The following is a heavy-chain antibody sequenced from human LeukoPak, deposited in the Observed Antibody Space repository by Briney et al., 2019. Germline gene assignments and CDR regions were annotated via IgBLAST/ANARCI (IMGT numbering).Heavy chain of an antibody. CDR3: AREGSVVAATLLDY. Sequence: GGALSLSCAASGFTFSDDYMSWLRQAPGNGLEWVSYISSSSSYTNYADSVKGRFTISRDNAENSLYLQMNSLRAEDTAVYYCAREGSVVAATLLDYWGQGTLVTVSS. J-gene: IGHJ4*02. CDR1: GFTFSDDY. CDR2: ISSSSSYT. D-gene: IGHD2-15*01. V-gene: IGHV3-11*05.